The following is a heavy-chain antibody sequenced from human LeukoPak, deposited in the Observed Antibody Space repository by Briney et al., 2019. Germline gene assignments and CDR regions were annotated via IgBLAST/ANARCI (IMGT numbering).Heavy chain of an antibody. CDR3: AREEGPKGYFDY. Sequence: SETLSLTCTVSGGSISSHYWSWIRQPPGKGLEWIGYIYYSGSTNYYPSLKSRVTISVDTSKNQFSLKLSSVTAADTAVYYCAREEGPKGYFDYWGQGTLVTVSS. V-gene: IGHV4-59*11. CDR1: GGSISSHY. J-gene: IGHJ4*02. CDR2: IYYSGST.